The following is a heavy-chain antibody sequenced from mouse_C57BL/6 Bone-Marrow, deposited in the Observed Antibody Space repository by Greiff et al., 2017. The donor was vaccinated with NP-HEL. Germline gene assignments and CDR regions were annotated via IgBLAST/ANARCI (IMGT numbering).Heavy chain of an antibody. CDR2: IDPEDGDT. V-gene: IGHV14-4*01. CDR1: GFNIKDDY. J-gene: IGHJ4*01. Sequence: EVQLQESGAELVRPGASVKLSCTVSGFNIKDDYMHWVKQRPEQGLEWIGWIDPEDGDTEYASNFQGKAPITADTSSNTAYLQLSSLTSEDTAVYYCTTGGSSPYAMDYWGQGTSVTVSS. CDR3: TTGGSSPYAMDY. D-gene: IGHD1-1*01.